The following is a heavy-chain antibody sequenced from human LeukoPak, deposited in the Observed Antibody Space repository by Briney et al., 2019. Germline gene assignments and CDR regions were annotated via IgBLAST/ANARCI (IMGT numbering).Heavy chain of an antibody. Sequence: GGSLRLSCAASGFTFSSYEMNWVRQAPGPGLEWISYISSSGTNIYYADSVKGRFAISRDNAKNSLYLEMNSLRAEDTALYYCARGIYCSGGSCYSGYYYGVDVWGKGTTVTVSS. CDR3: ARGIYCSGGSCYSGYYYGVDV. J-gene: IGHJ6*04. D-gene: IGHD2-15*01. CDR1: GFTFSSYE. CDR2: ISSSGTNI. V-gene: IGHV3-48*03.